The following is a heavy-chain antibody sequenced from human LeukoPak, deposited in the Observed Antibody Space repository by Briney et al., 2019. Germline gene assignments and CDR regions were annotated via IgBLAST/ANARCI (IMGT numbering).Heavy chain of an antibody. CDR3: ARVIPTVEGNFDY. CDR1: GGSLSSING. J-gene: IGHJ4*02. V-gene: IGHV4-4*02. D-gene: IGHD4-23*01. Sequence: SETLSLTCAVSGGSLSSINGCSWVRQPPPKGLEWIGEIYHSGSTNYNPSLKSRVTISVHKSKNQFSLKLSSVTAADTAVYYCARVIPTVEGNFDYWGQGTLVTVSS. CDR2: IYHSGST.